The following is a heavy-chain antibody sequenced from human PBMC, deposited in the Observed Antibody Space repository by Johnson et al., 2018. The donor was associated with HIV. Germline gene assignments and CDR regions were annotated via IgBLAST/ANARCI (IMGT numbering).Heavy chain of an antibody. D-gene: IGHD3-16*01. CDR2: ISYDGSNK. V-gene: IGHV3-30*04. Sequence: QVQLVESGGGVVQPGRSLRLSCAASGFSLSSYAMHWVRQAPGKGLEWVAVISYDGSNKYYADSVKGRFTISRDNSKNTLYVQMNSLRPEDTAVYYCARGRGALDIWGQGTMVTVSS. CDR3: ARGRGALDI. CDR1: GFSLSSYA. J-gene: IGHJ3*02.